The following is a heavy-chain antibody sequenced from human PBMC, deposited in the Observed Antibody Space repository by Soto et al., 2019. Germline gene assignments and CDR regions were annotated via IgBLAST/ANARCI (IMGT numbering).Heavy chain of an antibody. V-gene: IGHV3-73*02. CDR1: GFTFSGSA. CDR2: IRSKANSYAT. J-gene: IGHJ3*02. D-gene: IGHD6-6*01. CDR3: TRPRYSSSSRVYAFDI. Sequence: EVQLVESGGGLVQPGGSLKLSCAASGFTFSGSAMHWVRQASGKGLEWVGRIRSKANSYATAYAASVKGRFTISRDDSKNTAYLQMNSLKTEDTAVDYCTRPRYSSSSRVYAFDIWGQGTMVTVSS.